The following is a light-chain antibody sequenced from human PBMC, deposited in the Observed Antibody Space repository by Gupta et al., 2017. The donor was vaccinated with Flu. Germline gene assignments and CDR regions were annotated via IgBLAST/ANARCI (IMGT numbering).Light chain of an antibody. J-gene: IGKJ2*01. CDR3: QQDKNWAEFT. V-gene: IGKV3-15*01. CDR1: QSVSSK. CDR2: GAS. Sequence: EIVMTQSPATLSVSPGERATLSCRASQSVSSKLAWYQHKPGQAPRLLIYGASARDTGIPARFSGSGYGTDLTLTITSRQSEDFAIYYCQQDKNWAEFTFGQGTKMEIK.